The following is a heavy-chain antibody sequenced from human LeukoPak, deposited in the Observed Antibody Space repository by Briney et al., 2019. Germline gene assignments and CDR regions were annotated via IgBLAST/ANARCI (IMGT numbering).Heavy chain of an antibody. CDR1: GGSISSSSYY. CDR3: ARRGDRQFDY. D-gene: IGHD4-17*01. J-gene: IGHJ4*02. CDR2: IYYSGST. V-gene: IGHV4-39*07. Sequence: SETLSLTCTVSGGSISSSSYYWGWIRQPPGKGLEWIGSIYYSGSTNYNPSLKSRVTISVDTSKNQFSLKLSSVTAADTAVYYCARRGDRQFDYWGQGTLVTVSS.